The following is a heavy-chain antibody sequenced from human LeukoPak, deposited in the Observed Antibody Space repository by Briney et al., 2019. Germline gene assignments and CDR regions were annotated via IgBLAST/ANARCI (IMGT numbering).Heavy chain of an antibody. J-gene: IGHJ6*04. V-gene: IGHV3-30*18. CDR1: GFTFSSYG. Sequence: GGSLRLSCAASGFTFSSYGMHWVRQAPGKGLEWVAVISYDGSNKYYADSVKGRFTISRDNSKNTLYLQMNSLRAEDTAVYYFSKVGRFGELSYYYYGMDVWGKGTTVTVSS. D-gene: IGHD3-10*01. CDR2: ISYDGSNK. CDR3: SKVGRFGELSYYYYGMDV.